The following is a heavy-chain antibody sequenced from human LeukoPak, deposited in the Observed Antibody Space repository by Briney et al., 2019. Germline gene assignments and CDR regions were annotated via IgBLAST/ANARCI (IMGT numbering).Heavy chain of an antibody. J-gene: IGHJ4*02. CDR3: ARDESY. CDR1: GFTVSTNY. Sequence: GGSLRLSCAASGFTVSTNYMSWVRQAPGKGLEWVSLIYSGGDTYYADSVKGRFTISRDNSKNTLYLQMYSLRPDDTAVCYCARDESYWGQGTLVTVSS. CDR2: IYSGGDT. V-gene: IGHV3-66*01.